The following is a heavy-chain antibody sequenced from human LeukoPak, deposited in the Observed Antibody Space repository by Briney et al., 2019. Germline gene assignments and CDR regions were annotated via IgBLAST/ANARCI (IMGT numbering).Heavy chain of an antibody. CDR3: ARGILIDYYDSGGYLAYFDY. Sequence: ASVKVSCKASGYTFTGYYMHWVRQAPGQGLEWMGWINPNSGGTNYAQKFQGRVTMTRDTSISTAYMELSRLRSDDTAVYYCARGILIDYYDSGGYLAYFDYWGQGTLVTVSS. D-gene: IGHD3-22*01. CDR1: GYTFTGYY. V-gene: IGHV1-2*02. J-gene: IGHJ4*02. CDR2: INPNSGGT.